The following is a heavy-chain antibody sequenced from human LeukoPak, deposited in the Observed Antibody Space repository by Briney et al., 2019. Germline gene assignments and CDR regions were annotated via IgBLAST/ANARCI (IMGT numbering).Heavy chain of an antibody. J-gene: IGHJ4*02. V-gene: IGHV4-4*02. CDR2: VYHSGST. CDR1: GGSISSSYW. CDR3: ARLHYYDSSGYHRYFDY. D-gene: IGHD3-22*01. Sequence: PSETLSLTCAVSGGSISSSYWWSWVRQPPGKGLEWIGEVYHSGSTNYYPSLKSRVTISIEKSKNQFSLKLSSVTAADTAVYYCARLHYYDSSGYHRYFDYWGQGTLVTVSS.